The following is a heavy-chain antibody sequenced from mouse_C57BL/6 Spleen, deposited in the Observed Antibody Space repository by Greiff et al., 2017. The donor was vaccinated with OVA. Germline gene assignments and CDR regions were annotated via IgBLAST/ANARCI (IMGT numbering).Heavy chain of an antibody. CDR2: IYPSDSET. J-gene: IGHJ2*01. D-gene: IGHD2-3*01. Sequence: QVQLQQPGAELVRPGSSVKLSCKASGYTFTSYWMDWVKQRPGQGLEWIGNIYPSDSETHYNQKFKDKATLTVDKSSSTAYMQLSSLTSEDSAVYYCARAFYDGYLDYWGQGTTLTVSS. CDR1: GYTFTSYW. CDR3: ARAFYDGYLDY. V-gene: IGHV1-61*01.